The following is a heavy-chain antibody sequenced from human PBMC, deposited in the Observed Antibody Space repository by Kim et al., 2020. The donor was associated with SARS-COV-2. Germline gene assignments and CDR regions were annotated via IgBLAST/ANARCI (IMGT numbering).Heavy chain of an antibody. CDR1: GFTFSSYW. CDR3: ARGTGSSFDY. CDR2: IYFDGSVT. Sequence: GSLRLSCAAAGFTFSSYWMHWVRQAPGKGLVWVSRIYFDGSVTSYADSVKGRFTISRDNAKNTLFLQMNSLRAEDSAVYYCARGTGSSFDYLSQGTLVT. J-gene: IGHJ4*02. D-gene: IGHD3-10*01. V-gene: IGHV3-74*01.